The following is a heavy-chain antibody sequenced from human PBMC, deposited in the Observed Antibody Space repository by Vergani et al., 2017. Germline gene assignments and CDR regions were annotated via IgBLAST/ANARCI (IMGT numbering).Heavy chain of an antibody. Sequence: VQLVESGGNVVQSGTSLRLSCAASGFSFGSYGMHWVRQSPGKGLEWVAFIRNKAYGGATEYAASVKGRFTISRDDSKRLAYMQLSGLKTEYTAVYFCSRGRGYSFGYSDYWGQGTLVTVSS. CDR3: SRGRGYSFGYSDY. CDR2: IRNKAYGGAT. D-gene: IGHD5-18*01. J-gene: IGHJ4*02. V-gene: IGHV3-49*04. CDR1: GFSFGSYG.